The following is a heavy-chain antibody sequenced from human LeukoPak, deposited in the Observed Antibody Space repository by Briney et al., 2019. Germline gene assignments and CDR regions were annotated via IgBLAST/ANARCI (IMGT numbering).Heavy chain of an antibody. CDR1: GYTLTELS. CDR3: ATGHSESLAYGP. V-gene: IGHV1-24*01. Sequence: RASVKVSCKVSGYTLTELSMHWVRQAPGKGFEWMGGFDPEDGETIYAQKFQGRVTMTEDTSTDTAYMELSSLRSEDTAVYYCATGHSESLAYGPWGQGTLVTVSS. J-gene: IGHJ5*02. D-gene: IGHD3-16*01. CDR2: FDPEDGET.